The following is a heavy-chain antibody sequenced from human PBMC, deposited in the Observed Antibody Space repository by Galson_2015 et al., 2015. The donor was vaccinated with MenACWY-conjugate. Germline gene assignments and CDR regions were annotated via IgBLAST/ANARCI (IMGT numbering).Heavy chain of an antibody. D-gene: IGHD5-24*01. Sequence: SLRLSCAASGFTFSSYSMNWVRQAPGKGLEWVSYISSSSSTIYFADSVKGRFTISRDNAKNSLYLQMNSLRAEDTAVYYCARDGEMATGDQALDYWGQGTLVTVSS. V-gene: IGHV3-48*01. CDR3: ARDGEMATGDQALDY. CDR2: ISSSSSTI. J-gene: IGHJ4*02. CDR1: GFTFSSYS.